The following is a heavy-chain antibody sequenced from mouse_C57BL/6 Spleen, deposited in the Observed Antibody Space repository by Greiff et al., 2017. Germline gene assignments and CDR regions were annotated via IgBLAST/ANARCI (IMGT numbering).Heavy chain of an antibody. D-gene: IGHD2-2*01. CDR3: ARSGGYDYYAMDY. V-gene: IGHV1-59*01. CDR2: IDPSDSYT. Sequence: QVQLKQPGAELVRPGTSVKLSCKASGYTFTSYWMHWVKQRPGQGLEWIGVIDPSDSYTNYNQKFKGKATLTVDTSSSTAYMQLSSLTSEDSAVYYCARSGGYDYYAMDYWGQGTSVTVSS. J-gene: IGHJ4*01. CDR1: GYTFTSYW.